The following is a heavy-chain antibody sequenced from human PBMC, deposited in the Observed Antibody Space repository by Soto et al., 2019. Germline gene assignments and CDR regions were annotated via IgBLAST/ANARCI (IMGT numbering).Heavy chain of an antibody. V-gene: IGHV1-69*01. D-gene: IGHD2-2*01. J-gene: IGHJ4*02. CDR3: AKTAVPRGVYFDY. CDR1: GGTFSTYT. CDR2: IIAIFGTA. Sequence: QVQLVQPGAEVKKPGSSVKVSCKASGGTFSTYTINWVRQAPGQGLEWMGGIIAIFGTANYAQKCQGRVTITADESTNTAYMELRSLRSEDTAVYYCAKTAVPRGVYFDYWGQGTLVTVSS.